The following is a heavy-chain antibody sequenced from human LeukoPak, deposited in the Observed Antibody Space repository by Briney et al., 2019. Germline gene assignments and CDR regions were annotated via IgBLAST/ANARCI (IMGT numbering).Heavy chain of an antibody. J-gene: IGHJ4*02. CDR2: INPNSGGT. Sequence: GASVKVSCKASGGTFTGYYMHWVRQAPGQGLEWMGWINPNSGGTNYAQKFQGRVTMTRDTSISTAYMELSRLRSDDTAVYYCARDNYYMGEYSSSWYVGMDYWGQGTLVTVSS. CDR3: ARDNYYMGEYSSSWYVGMDY. D-gene: IGHD6-13*01. V-gene: IGHV1-2*02. CDR1: GGTFTGYY.